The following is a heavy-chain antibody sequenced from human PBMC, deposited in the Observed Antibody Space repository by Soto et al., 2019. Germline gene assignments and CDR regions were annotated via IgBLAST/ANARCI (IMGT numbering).Heavy chain of an antibody. CDR1: GGTFSSYA. D-gene: IGHD3-22*01. CDR3: ARSRYYYDSSGYSADEHYYGMDV. J-gene: IGHJ6*02. Sequence: GASVKVSCKASGGTFSSYAISWVRQAPGQGLEWMGGITPIFGTANYAQKFQGRVTITADESTSTAYMELSSLRSEDTAVYYCARSRYYYDSSGYSADEHYYGMDVWGQGTTVTVSS. V-gene: IGHV1-69*13. CDR2: ITPIFGTA.